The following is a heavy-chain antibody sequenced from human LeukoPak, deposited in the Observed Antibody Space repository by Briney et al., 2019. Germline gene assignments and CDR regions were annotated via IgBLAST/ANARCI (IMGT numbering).Heavy chain of an antibody. CDR3: ARDQGIVVVPAAMSYAFDI. J-gene: IGHJ3*02. CDR2: INHSGST. D-gene: IGHD2-2*01. V-gene: IGHV4-30-2*01. CDR1: GGSISSGGYY. Sequence: SETLSLTCTVSGGSISSGGYYWSWIRQPSGKGLEWIGYINHSGSTYYNPSLKSRVTISVDRSKKQFSLKLSSVTAADTAVYYCARDQGIVVVPAAMSYAFDIWGQGTMVTVSS.